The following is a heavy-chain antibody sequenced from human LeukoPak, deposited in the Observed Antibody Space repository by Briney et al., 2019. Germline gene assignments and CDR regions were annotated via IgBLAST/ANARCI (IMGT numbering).Heavy chain of an antibody. CDR2: IWYGGSNK. CDR3: AKVIYCGSTSCSNTFGI. D-gene: IGHD2-2*01. CDR1: GFTFSSYG. V-gene: IGHV3-33*06. Sequence: GGSLRLSCAASGFTFSSYGMHWVRQAPGKGLEWVAVIWYGGSNKYYADSVKGRFTISRDNSKNTLYLQMNSLRAEDTAVYYCAKVIYCGSTSCSNTFGIWGQGTMVTVSS. J-gene: IGHJ3*02.